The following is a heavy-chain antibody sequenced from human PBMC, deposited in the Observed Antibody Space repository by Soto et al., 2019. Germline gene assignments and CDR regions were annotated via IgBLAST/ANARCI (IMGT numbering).Heavy chain of an antibody. Sequence: GESLKISCKGSGYTFTTYWITWVRQMPGKGLEWMGRIDPSDSYTNYSPSFQGHVTISADKSISTAYLQWSSPKASDTAMYYCARTESGYSYGFADVWGQGTTVTVSS. D-gene: IGHD5-18*01. V-gene: IGHV5-10-1*01. CDR1: GYTFTTYW. CDR3: ARTESGYSYGFADV. J-gene: IGHJ6*02. CDR2: IDPSDSYT.